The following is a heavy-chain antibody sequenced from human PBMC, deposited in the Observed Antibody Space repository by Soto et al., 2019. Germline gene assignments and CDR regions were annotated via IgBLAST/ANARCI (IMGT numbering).Heavy chain of an antibody. J-gene: IGHJ6*02. V-gene: IGHV3-30*18. CDR1: GFTFTSYG. CDR3: AKTWFGEDNYGMDF. CDR2: ISYDGSKK. D-gene: IGHD3-10*01. Sequence: QVQLVESGGGVVQPGTSLRLSCAASGFTFTSYGLHWVRQAPGKGLEWVAGISYDGSKKYFADSVKGRFTISRDNPRSTLFLDMNSLRGEDTSIYYCAKTWFGEDNYGMDFWGQGTTGTVSS.